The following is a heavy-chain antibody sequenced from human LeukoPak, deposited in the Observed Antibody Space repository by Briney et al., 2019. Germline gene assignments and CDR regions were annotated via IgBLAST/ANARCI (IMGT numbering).Heavy chain of an antibody. V-gene: IGHV1-3*01. Sequence: GASVKVSCKASGYTFTSYAMHWVRQAPGQRLEWMGWINGGNGDTQYSQRLQGRVTITRDTSASTAYMELSSLRSEDTAVYYCARDGPSMIPVLNLDSWGQGTLVIVSS. CDR3: ARDGPSMIPVLNLDS. D-gene: IGHD3-22*01. CDR1: GYTFTSYA. CDR2: INGGNGDT. J-gene: IGHJ4*02.